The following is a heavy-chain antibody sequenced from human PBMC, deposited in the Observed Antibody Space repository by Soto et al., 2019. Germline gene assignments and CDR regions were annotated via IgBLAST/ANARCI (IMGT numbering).Heavy chain of an antibody. V-gene: IGHV1-18*01. CDR3: ARDSSPSTSGYCAY. CDR1: GYTFNSYG. J-gene: IGHJ4*01. Sequence: VASVKVSCKATGYTFNSYGFGWVRQAPGQGLEWMGWISAYNGKTNYAQKFQGRVTMTTDTSTSTAYMEVRSLGSDDTAVYYCARDSSPSTSGYCAYWGQGTLVTVSS. CDR2: ISAYNGKT. D-gene: IGHD5-12*01.